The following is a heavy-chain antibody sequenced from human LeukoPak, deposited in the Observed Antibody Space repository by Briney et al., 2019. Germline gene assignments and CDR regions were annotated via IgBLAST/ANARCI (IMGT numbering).Heavy chain of an antibody. V-gene: IGHV7-4-1*02. D-gene: IGHD1-7*01. Sequence: GASVKVSCKASGYIFSIYAMIWVRQAPGQGLELMGWINTNTGNPTYAQGFTGRFVFSLDTSVSTAYLQISSLKAEDTAVYYCARDYTLTLGTTTYFQHWGQGTLDTVSS. J-gene: IGHJ1*01. CDR3: ARDYTLTLGTTTYFQH. CDR1: GYIFSIYA. CDR2: INTNTGNP.